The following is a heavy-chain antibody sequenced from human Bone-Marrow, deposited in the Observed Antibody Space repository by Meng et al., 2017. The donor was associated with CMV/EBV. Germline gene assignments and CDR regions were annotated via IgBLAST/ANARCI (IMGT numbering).Heavy chain of an antibody. Sequence: SGGPFSSYAISWVRQAPGQGLEWMGGIIPIFGTANYAQKFQGRVTITTDESTSTAYMELSSLRSEDTAVYYCARVRSDFWSGSYFDYWGQGTLVTVSS. V-gene: IGHV1-69*05. D-gene: IGHD3-3*01. CDR2: IIPIFGTA. CDR3: ARVRSDFWSGSYFDY. CDR1: GGPFSSYA. J-gene: IGHJ4*02.